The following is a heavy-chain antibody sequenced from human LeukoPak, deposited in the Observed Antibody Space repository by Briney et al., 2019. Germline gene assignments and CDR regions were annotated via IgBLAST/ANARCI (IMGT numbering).Heavy chain of an antibody. V-gene: IGHV3-30*02. J-gene: IGHJ4*02. CDR3: AKEPLRYCSGGSCYYFDY. CDR2: IRYDGSNK. CDR1: GFTFSSYG. D-gene: IGHD2-15*01. Sequence: PGGSLRLSCAASGFTFSSYGMHWVRQAPGKGLEWVAFIRYDGSNKYYADSVKGRFTISRDNSKNTLYLQMNSLRAEDTAVYYCAKEPLRYCSGGSCYYFDYWGQGTLVTVSS.